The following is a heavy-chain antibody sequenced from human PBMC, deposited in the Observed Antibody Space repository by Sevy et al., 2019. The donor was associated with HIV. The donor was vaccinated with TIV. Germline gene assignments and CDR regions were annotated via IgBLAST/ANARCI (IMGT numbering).Heavy chain of an antibody. CDR3: ARLKRDDFSRGYYGGYFDY. Sequence: GGSLRLSCAASGFTFSSNEMNWVRQAPGKVLEWVSYISSSGSTIYYADSVKGRFTISRDNAKNSLYLQMNSLRAEDTAVYYCARLKRDDFSRGYYGGYFDYWGQGTLVTVSS. J-gene: IGHJ4*02. CDR1: GFTFSSNE. V-gene: IGHV3-48*03. D-gene: IGHD3-3*01. CDR2: ISSSGSTI.